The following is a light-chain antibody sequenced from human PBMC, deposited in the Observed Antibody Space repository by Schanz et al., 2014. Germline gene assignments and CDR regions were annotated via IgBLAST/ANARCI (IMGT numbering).Light chain of an antibody. CDR2: DVT. V-gene: IGLV2-14*03. CDR3: YSYTSSITGV. J-gene: IGLJ3*02. Sequence: QSALTQPASVSGSPGQSITISCTGTSSDVGGYSFVSWYQQHPGKAPKLMIHDVTNRPSGVPNRFSGSRSGNTASLTISGLQAEDEADYYCYSYTSSITGVFGGGTKLTVL. CDR1: SSDVGGYSF.